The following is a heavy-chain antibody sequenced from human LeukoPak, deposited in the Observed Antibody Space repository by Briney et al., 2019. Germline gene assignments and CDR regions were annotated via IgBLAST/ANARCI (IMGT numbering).Heavy chain of an antibody. D-gene: IGHD6-19*01. Sequence: PGGSLRLSCAASGFTVSTNYMNWVRQAPGKGLEWVSVLYSGGNTYYADSVKGRFTISRDNAKNTLYLQMNSLRAEDTAVYYCAREPFIAVAGTGAFDIWGQGTMVTVSS. CDR3: AREPFIAVAGTGAFDI. V-gene: IGHV3-53*01. CDR2: LYSGGNT. CDR1: GFTVSTNY. J-gene: IGHJ3*02.